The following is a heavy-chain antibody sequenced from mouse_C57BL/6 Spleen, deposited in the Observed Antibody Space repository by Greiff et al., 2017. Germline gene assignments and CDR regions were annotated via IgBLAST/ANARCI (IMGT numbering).Heavy chain of an antibody. D-gene: IGHD3-2*02. V-gene: IGHV1-26*01. Sequence: VQLQQSGPELVKPGASVKISCKASGYTFTDYYMNWVKQSHGKSLEWIGDINPNNGGTSYNQKFKGKATLTVDKSSSTAYMELRSLTSEDSAVYYCAMTAQATAWFAYWGQGTLVTVSA. CDR2: INPNNGGT. CDR3: AMTAQATAWFAY. J-gene: IGHJ3*01. CDR1: GYTFTDYY.